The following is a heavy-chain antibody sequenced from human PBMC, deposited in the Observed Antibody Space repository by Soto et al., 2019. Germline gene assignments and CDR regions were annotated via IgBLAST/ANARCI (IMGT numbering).Heavy chain of an antibody. CDR3: ARDMGVAGILGEVNDY. D-gene: IGHD6-19*01. CDR2: INTDGSTT. V-gene: IGHV3-74*01. J-gene: IGHJ4*02. CDR1: GFPFSRYW. Sequence: EVQLVESGGGLVQPGGSLRLSCAASGFPFSRYWIHWVRQAPGKGLVWVSRINTDGSTTNYADSVKGRFTISRDNAKNTLYLQMNSVRAEDTAVYYCARDMGVAGILGEVNDYWGQGTLVTVSS.